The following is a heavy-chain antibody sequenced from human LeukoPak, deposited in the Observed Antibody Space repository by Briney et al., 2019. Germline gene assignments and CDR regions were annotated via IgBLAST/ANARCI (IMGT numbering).Heavy chain of an antibody. V-gene: IGHV3-7*01. CDR1: GFTLSSYW. Sequence: GGSLRLSCAASGFTLSSYWMSWVRQAPGKGLEWVANIKEDGSEKYYVDSVKGRFTISRDNAKNSLYLQMNSLRAEDMAVYYCARRPRWFDPWGQGTLVTVSS. J-gene: IGHJ5*02. CDR3: ARRPRWFDP. CDR2: IKEDGSEK.